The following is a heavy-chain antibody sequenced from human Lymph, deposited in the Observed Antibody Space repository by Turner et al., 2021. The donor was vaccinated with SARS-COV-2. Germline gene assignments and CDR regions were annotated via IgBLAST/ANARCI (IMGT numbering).Heavy chain of an antibody. CDR2: SNAGNGNT. V-gene: IGHV1-3*01. CDR3: AYSVCWSGYYVV. CDR1: GYTFTTYA. J-gene: IGHJ6*02. D-gene: IGHD3-3*01. Sequence: QVPLVQSWAEAMQPGASVQVSCKASGYTFTTYALHCVSQAPGHRLGWRGWSNAGNGNTKYSRKFKGRVTITRDTSASTAYMELSSLRSEDTAVYYCAYSVCWSGYYVVWGQGTTVTVSS.